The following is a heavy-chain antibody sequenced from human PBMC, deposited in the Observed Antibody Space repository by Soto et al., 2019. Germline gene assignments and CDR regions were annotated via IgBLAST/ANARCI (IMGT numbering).Heavy chain of an antibody. CDR3: ARFSPPRKSYDSNPGWFDP. CDR1: GRSLTSYY. Sequence: SEPLSLTCTVSGRSLTSYYWTWIRQPPRKGLEWIGYVSSTGSTNYNPSLKSRLTMSLDTSTNEFSLSLTSVTAADAAVYFCARFSPPRKSYDSNPGWFDPWGQGIMVTVS. D-gene: IGHD3-22*01. V-gene: IGHV4-59*01. J-gene: IGHJ5*02. CDR2: VSSTGST.